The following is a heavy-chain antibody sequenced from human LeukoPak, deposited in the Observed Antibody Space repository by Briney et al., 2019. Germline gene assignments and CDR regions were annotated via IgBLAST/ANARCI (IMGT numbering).Heavy chain of an antibody. Sequence: PSETLSLTCTVSGGSISSYYWSWIRQPPGKGLEWIGFIYTSRSTNDNPSLKSRVTMSVDTSTNQFSLKLSSVTAADTAVYYCARLDYSSSYFDYWGQGTLVTVSS. CDR1: GGSISSYY. CDR2: IYTSRST. V-gene: IGHV4-4*09. J-gene: IGHJ4*02. D-gene: IGHD4-11*01. CDR3: ARLDYSSSYFDY.